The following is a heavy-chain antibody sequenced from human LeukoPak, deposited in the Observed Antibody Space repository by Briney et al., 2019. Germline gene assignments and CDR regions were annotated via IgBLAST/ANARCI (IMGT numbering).Heavy chain of an antibody. D-gene: IGHD5-12*01. J-gene: IGHJ6*03. V-gene: IGHV1-69*13. CDR3: ARGPSGYDYEAYYYYYMDV. CDR2: IIPIFGTA. CDR1: GGTFSSYA. Sequence: GASVKVSCKASGGTFSSYAISWVRQAPGQGLEWVGGIIPIFGTANYAQKFQGRVTITADESTSTAYMELSSLRSEDTAVYYCARGPSGYDYEAYYYYYMDVWGKGTTVTISS.